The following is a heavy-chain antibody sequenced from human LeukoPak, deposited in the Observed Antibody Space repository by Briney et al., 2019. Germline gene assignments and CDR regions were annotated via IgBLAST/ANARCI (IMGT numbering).Heavy chain of an antibody. V-gene: IGHV2-5*01. Sequence: SGPTLVNPTPALTLTCTFSGFSLSTSGVGVGWIRQPPVKALEWLALIYWNDDKRYSPSLKSRLTITKDTSKNQVVRTMTNMDPVDTATYYCAHRHDIAAPLDYWGQGTLVTVSA. CDR1: GFSLSTSGVG. D-gene: IGHD6-13*01. CDR3: AHRHDIAAPLDY. CDR2: IYWNDDK. J-gene: IGHJ4*02.